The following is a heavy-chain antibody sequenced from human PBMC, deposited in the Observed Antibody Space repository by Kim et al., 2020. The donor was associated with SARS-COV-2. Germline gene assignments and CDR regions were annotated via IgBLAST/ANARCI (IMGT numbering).Heavy chain of an antibody. V-gene: IGHV3-23*01. CDR1: GFTFSSYA. D-gene: IGHD3-22*01. J-gene: IGHJ4*02. CDR3: AKIGGYYYDSSGPQKDY. CDR2: ISGSGGST. Sequence: GGSLRLSCAASGFTFSSYAMSWVRQAPGKGLEWVSAISGSGGSTYYADSVKGRFTISRDNSKNTLYLQMNSLRAEDTAVYYCAKIGGYYYDSSGPQKDYWGQGTLVTVSS.